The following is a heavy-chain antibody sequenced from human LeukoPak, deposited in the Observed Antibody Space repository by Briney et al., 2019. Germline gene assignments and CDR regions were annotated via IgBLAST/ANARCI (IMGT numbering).Heavy chain of an antibody. J-gene: IGHJ5*02. V-gene: IGHV4-39*01. CDR3: ALLGKYYDCLSGYYKDGNWFDP. CDR2: VSVGGRT. D-gene: IGHD3-3*01. Sequence: PSETLSLTCTVSRGSISSCRDDWGWIRQPPGKGLEWIGSVSVGGRTDYNPSLNSRLTMSLDTSKNQVSLRLSSVTAEDTAVYYCALLGKYYDCLSGYYKDGNWFDPWGQGTLVIVSS. CDR1: RGSISSCRDD.